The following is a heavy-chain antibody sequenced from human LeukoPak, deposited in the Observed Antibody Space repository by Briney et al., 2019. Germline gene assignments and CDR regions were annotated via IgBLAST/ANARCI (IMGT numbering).Heavy chain of an antibody. D-gene: IGHD3-3*01. V-gene: IGHV1-69*04. CDR1: GGTFSSYA. CDR2: IIPILGIA. J-gene: IGHJ4*02. Sequence: SVKVSCKASGGTFSSYAISWVRQAPGQGLEWMGRIIPILGIANYAQKFQGRVTITADKSTSTAYMELSSLRSEDTAVYYCAREKSVPYYDFWSGYPPLDYWGQGTLVTVSS. CDR3: AREKSVPYYDFWSGYPPLDY.